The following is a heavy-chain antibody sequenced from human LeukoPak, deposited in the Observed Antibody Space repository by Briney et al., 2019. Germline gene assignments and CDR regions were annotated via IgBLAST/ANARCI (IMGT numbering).Heavy chain of an antibody. CDR1: GGSISSYY. V-gene: IGHV4-59*01. Sequence: SETLSLTCTVSGGSISSYYWSWIRQPPGKGLEWIGYIYYSGSTNYNPSLKSRVTIPVDTSKNQFSLKLSSVTAADTAVYYCAREPRHTGVAFDIWGQGTMVTVSS. D-gene: IGHD2-8*02. CDR3: AREPRHTGVAFDI. CDR2: IYYSGST. J-gene: IGHJ3*02.